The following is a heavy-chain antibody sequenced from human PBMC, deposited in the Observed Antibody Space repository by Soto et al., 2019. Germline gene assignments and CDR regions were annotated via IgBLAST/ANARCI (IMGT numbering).Heavy chain of an antibody. CDR3: ARVMCGDCSSYYYYSMDV. J-gene: IGHJ6*02. Sequence: GGSLRLSCAASGFIFRDFYMSWIRQVPGKGLEWGSSIGTTSTYIYYADSVRGRFTISRDNAKNSLYLQMNSLRAEDTAVYFCARVMCGDCSSYYYYSMDVWGQGTTVTVSS. CDR2: IGTTSTYI. V-gene: IGHV3-11*06. D-gene: IGHD2-21*02. CDR1: GFIFRDFY.